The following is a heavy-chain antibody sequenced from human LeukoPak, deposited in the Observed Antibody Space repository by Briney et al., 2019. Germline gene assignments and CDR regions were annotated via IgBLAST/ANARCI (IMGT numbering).Heavy chain of an antibody. V-gene: IGHV1-18*01. J-gene: IGHJ4*02. D-gene: IGHD2-15*01. Sequence: GASVKVSCKASGYTFTSYGISWVRQAPGQGLEWMGWISGYNGNTNNAHKFQARVTMTTDTSTSTAYMELRSLRPDDTAVYYCARDSSSVPSTWYYWGQGTLVTVSS. CDR1: GYTFTSYG. CDR3: ARDSSSVPSTWYY. CDR2: ISGYNGNT.